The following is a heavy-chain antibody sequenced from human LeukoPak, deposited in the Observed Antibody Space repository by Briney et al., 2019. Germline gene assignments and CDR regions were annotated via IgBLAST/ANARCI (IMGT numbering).Heavy chain of an antibody. CDR3: ARAGSEGYYYYYMDV. CDR1: GGTFSSYT. D-gene: IGHD3-10*01. V-gene: IGHV1-69*02. CDR2: IIPILGIA. Sequence: SVKVSCKASGGTFSSYTISWVRQAPGQGLEWMGRIIPILGIANYAQKFQGRVTITADKSTSTAYMELSSLRSEDTAAYYCARAGSEGYYYYYMDVWGKGTTVTVSS. J-gene: IGHJ6*03.